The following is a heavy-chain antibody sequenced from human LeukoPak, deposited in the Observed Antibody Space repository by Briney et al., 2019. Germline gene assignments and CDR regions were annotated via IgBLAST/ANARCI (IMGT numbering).Heavy chain of an antibody. CDR3: ARDWNYGGY. V-gene: IGHV3-64*01. CDR1: GFTFSSYA. J-gene: IGHJ4*02. D-gene: IGHD1-7*01. CDR2: ISSNGGST. Sequence: PGGYLRLSCAASGFTFSSYAVHWVRQAPGKGLEYVSAISSNGGSTYYANSVKGRFTISRDNSKNTLYLQMNSLRAEDTAVYYCARDWNYGGYWGQGTLVTVSS.